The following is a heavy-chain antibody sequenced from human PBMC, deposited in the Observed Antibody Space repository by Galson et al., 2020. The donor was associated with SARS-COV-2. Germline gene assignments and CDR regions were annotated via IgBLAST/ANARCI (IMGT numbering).Heavy chain of an antibody. CDR2: IYYSGST. CDR1: GGSISSSSYY. D-gene: IGHD2-15*01. V-gene: IGHV4-39*01. CDR3: ARPVGGRYCSGGSCYSWFDP. J-gene: IGHJ5*02. Sequence: SETLTLTCTASGGSISSSSYYWGWIRQPTGKGLEWIGSIYYSGSTYYNPSLKSRVTTSLDTSKNQFSLKLSSVTAADTAVYYCARPVGGRYCSGGSCYSWFDPWGQGTLVTVSS.